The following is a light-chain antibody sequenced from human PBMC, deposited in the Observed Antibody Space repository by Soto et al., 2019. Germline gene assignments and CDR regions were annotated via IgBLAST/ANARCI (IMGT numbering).Light chain of an antibody. CDR2: GAS. CDR1: QSVSSSY. V-gene: IGKV3-20*01. CDR3: QQYGSPAWT. Sequence: EIVFTQSPCTLSLSPGERATLSCRSSQSVSSSYLAWYQQKPGQAPRLLIYGASSRATGIPARFSGSGSGTDFTLTISRLEPEDFSVYYCQQYGSPAWTFGQGTKVDI. J-gene: IGKJ1*01.